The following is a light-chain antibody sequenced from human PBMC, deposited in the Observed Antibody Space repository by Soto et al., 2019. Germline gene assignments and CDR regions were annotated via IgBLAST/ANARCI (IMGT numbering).Light chain of an antibody. Sequence: QPVLTQPPSASASLGASVTLTCTLSSGYSDYKVDWYQQRPGKGPRFVMRVGSGGIVGFKGDGIPDRFSVLGSGLNRYLTNKNIQEEDESYYFRGADHGTGSTFVYVFGTGTKLTVL. CDR1: SGYSDYK. CDR2: VGSGGIVG. J-gene: IGLJ1*01. CDR3: GADHGTGSTFVYV. V-gene: IGLV9-49*01.